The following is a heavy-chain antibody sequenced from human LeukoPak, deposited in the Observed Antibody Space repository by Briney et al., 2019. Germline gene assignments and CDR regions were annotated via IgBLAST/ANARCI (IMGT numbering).Heavy chain of an antibody. CDR1: GGSFSNYY. D-gene: IGHD1-26*01. J-gene: IGHJ4*02. CDR2: INHSGSI. Sequence: SETLSLTCAVYGGSFSNYYWSWIRQPPGKGPEWIGEINHSGSINYNPSLKSRVTISIDTSKNQFSLKLSSVTAADTAVYYCARGGWEIPEGYFDCWGQGTLVTVSS. CDR3: ARGGWEIPEGYFDC. V-gene: IGHV4-34*01.